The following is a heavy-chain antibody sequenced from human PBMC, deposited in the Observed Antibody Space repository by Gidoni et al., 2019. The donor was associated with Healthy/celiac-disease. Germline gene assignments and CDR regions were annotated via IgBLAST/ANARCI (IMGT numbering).Heavy chain of an antibody. J-gene: IGHJ6*04. D-gene: IGHD3-3*01. V-gene: IGHV4-34*01. CDR2: INHSGSN. CDR1: GGSFSGYY. CDR3: ARGPLKGFLEWLYDYYYYYGMDV. Sequence: QVQLQQWVAGLLKPPETLSLTCAFYGGSFSGYYWSWTRQPPGKGLEWIGEINHSGSNNYNPSLKSRVTISVDKSKKQFSLKLRSVTAADTAVYYCARGPLKGFLEWLYDYYYYYGMDVWGKGPRSTSPQ.